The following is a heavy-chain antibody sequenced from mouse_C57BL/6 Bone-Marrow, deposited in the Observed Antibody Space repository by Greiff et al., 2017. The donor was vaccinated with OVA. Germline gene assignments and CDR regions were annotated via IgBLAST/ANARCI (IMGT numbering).Heavy chain of an antibody. V-gene: IGHV1-62-2*01. J-gene: IGHJ4*01. CDR2: FYPGSGSI. Sequence: QVQLQQSGAELVKPGASVKLSCKASGYTFTEYTIHWVKQRSGQGLEWIGWFYPGSGSIKYNEKFKDKATLTADKSSSTVYMKLSRLTSEDSAVYFCARHEAPLDDYDCYYAMDYWGQGTSVTVSS. CDR3: ARHEAPLDDYDCYYAMDY. CDR1: GYTFTEYT. D-gene: IGHD2-4*01.